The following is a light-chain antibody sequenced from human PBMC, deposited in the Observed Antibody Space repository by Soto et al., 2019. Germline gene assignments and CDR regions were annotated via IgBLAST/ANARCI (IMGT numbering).Light chain of an antibody. J-gene: IGKJ1*01. CDR3: QQYNSYSLT. Sequence: DIQMTQSPSTLSASVGDTVTISCRASQSFSSWLAWYQQKPGKAPKLLIYQASSLETEVPSRFSGSGSGTEFNLTISRLQPGDFATYYCQQYNSYSLTFGQGTKVDIK. CDR1: QSFSSW. V-gene: IGKV1-5*03. CDR2: QAS.